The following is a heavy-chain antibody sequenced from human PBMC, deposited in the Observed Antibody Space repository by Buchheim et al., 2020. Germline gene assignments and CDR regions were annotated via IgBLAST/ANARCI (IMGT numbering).Heavy chain of an antibody. CDR1: GFIFTNAW. D-gene: IGHD1-1*01. J-gene: IGHJ6*02. V-gene: IGHV3-15*01. Sequence: EVQLVESGGGLVKPGGSLGLSCAASGFIFTNAWMSWVRQAPGKGLKWVGRIKSKADGGTQDYAAPVKGRFTISRDDSKNTLFLQMNSLKTEDTGVYYCTTSRGRYLNMDVWGQGTT. CDR3: TTSRGRYLNMDV. CDR2: IKSKADGGTQ.